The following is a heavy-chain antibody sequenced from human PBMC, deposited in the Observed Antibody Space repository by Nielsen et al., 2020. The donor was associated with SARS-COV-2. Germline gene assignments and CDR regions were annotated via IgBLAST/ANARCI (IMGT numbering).Heavy chain of an antibody. CDR2: ISWNSGSI. D-gene: IGHD3-22*01. CDR1: GFTFDDYA. V-gene: IGHV3-9*01. Sequence: SLKISCAASGFTFDDYAMHWVRQAPGKGLEWVSGISWNSGSIGYADSVKGRFTISRDNAKNSLYLQMNSLRAEDTAVYYCAKDTYYYDSSGFNSDYWGQGTLVTVSS. CDR3: AKDTYYYDSSGFNSDY. J-gene: IGHJ4*02.